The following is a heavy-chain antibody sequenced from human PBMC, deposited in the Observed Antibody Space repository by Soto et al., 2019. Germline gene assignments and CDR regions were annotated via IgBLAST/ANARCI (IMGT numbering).Heavy chain of an antibody. V-gene: IGHV3-9*01. Sequence: PGGSLRLSCAASGFNFQDYAMHWVRQAPGKGLEWVSGINGNRKKIDYADSVKGRFTISRDNAKNSLYLQMDSLRPEDTAIYYCAREGVTNYTDYYFDLWGHGALVTVSS. D-gene: IGHD4-4*01. CDR1: GFNFQDYA. CDR3: AREGVTNYTDYYFDL. CDR2: INGNRKKI. J-gene: IGHJ4*01.